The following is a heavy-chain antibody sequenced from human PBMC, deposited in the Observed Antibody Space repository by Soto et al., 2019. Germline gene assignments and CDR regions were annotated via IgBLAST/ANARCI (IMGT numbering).Heavy chain of an antibody. Sequence: ASVKVSCKASGYTFTSYYMHWVRQAPGQGLEWMGIINPSGGSTSYAQKFQGRVTMTRDTSTSTVYMELSSLRSEDTAVYYCARPLGVYYDSSGYYYALDYWGQGTLLTVSS. CDR2: INPSGGST. V-gene: IGHV1-46*01. J-gene: IGHJ4*02. CDR1: GYTFTSYY. CDR3: ARPLGVYYDSSGYYYALDY. D-gene: IGHD3-22*01.